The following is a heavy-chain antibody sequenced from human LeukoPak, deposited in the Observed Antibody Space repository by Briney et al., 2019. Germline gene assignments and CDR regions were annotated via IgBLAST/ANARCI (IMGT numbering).Heavy chain of an antibody. Sequence: GGSLRLSCAASGFTFSSYSMNWVRQAPGKGLEWVSSISSSSSYIYYADSVKGRFTISRDNAKNSLYLQMNSLRAEDTAVYYCARNLLSSWYGGYYYYYGMDVWGQGTTVTVSS. J-gene: IGHJ6*02. D-gene: IGHD6-13*01. CDR1: GFTFSSYS. V-gene: IGHV3-21*01. CDR3: ARNLLSSWYGGYYYYYGMDV. CDR2: ISSSSSYI.